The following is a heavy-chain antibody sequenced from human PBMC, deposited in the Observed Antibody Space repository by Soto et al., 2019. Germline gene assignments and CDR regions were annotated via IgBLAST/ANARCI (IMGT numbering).Heavy chain of an antibody. CDR1: GFTFSSYW. V-gene: IGHV3-74*01. CDR2: INSDGSST. CDR3: ARVQPDLVRTGYGVDV. Sequence: PGGSLRLSCAASGFTFSSYWMHWVRQAPGKGLVWVSRINSDGSSTSYADSVKGRFTISRDNAKNTLYLQMNSLRAEDTAVYYCARVQPDLVRTGYGVDVWGQGTTVTVSS. D-gene: IGHD3-9*01. J-gene: IGHJ6*02.